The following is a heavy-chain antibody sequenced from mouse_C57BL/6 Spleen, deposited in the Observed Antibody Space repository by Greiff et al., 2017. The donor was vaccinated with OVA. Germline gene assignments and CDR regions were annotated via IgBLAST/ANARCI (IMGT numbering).Heavy chain of an antibody. CDR3: ARGAWVYYFDY. D-gene: IGHD4-1*01. J-gene: IGHJ2*01. Sequence: EVKLVESGGGLVKPGGSLKLSCAASGFTFSDYGMHWVRQASEKGLEWVAYISSGSSTIYYADTVKGRFTISRDNAKITLFLQRTRLRAEDTAMYYCARGAWVYYFDYWGQGTTLTVSS. V-gene: IGHV5-17*01. CDR2: ISSGSSTI. CDR1: GFTFSDYG.